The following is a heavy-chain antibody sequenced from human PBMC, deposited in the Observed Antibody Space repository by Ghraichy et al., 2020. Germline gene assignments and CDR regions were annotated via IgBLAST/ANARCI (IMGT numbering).Heavy chain of an antibody. CDR3: VRDWSNMIDHPNWFFDL. V-gene: IGHV3-48*02. J-gene: IGHJ2*01. D-gene: IGHD3-16*01. Sequence: GESLNISCAASGFTFSTYNMNWVRQAPGKGLEWVSFISSSSSDIYYADSVKGRFTISRDNAKNSVYLQMNSLRDEDTAVFYCVRDWSNMIDHPNWFFDLWGRGTLVTVSS. CDR2: ISSSSSDI. CDR1: GFTFSTYN.